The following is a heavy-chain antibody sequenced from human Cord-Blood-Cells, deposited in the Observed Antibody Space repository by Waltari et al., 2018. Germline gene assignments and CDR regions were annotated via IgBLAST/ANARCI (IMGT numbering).Heavy chain of an antibody. CDR3: AILPRIAVAGTDYYYYMDV. J-gene: IGHJ6*03. V-gene: IGHV4-39*07. CDR1: GGSIRSSSYY. Sequence: QLQLQESGPGLVKPSETLSLTCTVPGGSIRSSSYYWGWIRQPPGRGLEWIGSIYYSGSTYYNPSLKSRVTISVDTSKNQFSLKLSSVTAADTAVYYCAILPRIAVAGTDYYYYMDVWGKGTTVTVSS. CDR2: IYYSGST. D-gene: IGHD6-19*01.